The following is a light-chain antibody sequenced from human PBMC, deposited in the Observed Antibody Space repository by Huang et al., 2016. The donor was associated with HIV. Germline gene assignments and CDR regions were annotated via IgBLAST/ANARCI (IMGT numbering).Light chain of an antibody. J-gene: IGKJ1*01. Sequence: VMTQSPASLPASPGDRATLSCRARQNINNNLAWYQKRPGQAPRRLIYGASTRATGGPPRFSGSRSGTNFTLTITSLQSEDFALYYCQQYDHWSRTFGQGTKVEV. CDR1: QNINNN. V-gene: IGKV3-15*01. CDR2: GAS. CDR3: QQYDHWSRT.